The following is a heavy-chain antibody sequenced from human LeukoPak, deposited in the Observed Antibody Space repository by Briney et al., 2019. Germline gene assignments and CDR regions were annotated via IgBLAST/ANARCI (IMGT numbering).Heavy chain of an antibody. Sequence: SETLSLTCTVSGGSISSSSYYWGWIRQPPGKGLEWIGSIHYSGSTYYNPSLKSRVTISVDTSKNQFSLKLSSVTAADTAVYYCASYDILTGYYSPDWGQGTLVTVSS. J-gene: IGHJ4*02. CDR3: ASYDILTGYYSPD. CDR2: IHYSGST. D-gene: IGHD3-9*01. CDR1: GGSISSSSYY. V-gene: IGHV4-39*01.